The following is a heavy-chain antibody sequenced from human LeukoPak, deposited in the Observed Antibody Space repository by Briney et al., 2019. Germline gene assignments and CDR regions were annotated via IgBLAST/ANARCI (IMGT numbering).Heavy chain of an antibody. CDR1: GFTFSSYW. D-gene: IGHD3-3*01. Sequence: GGSLSLSCAASGFTFSSYWMSWVRQAPGKGLEWVANIKQDGSEKYYVDSVKGRFTISRDNAKNSLYLQMNSLRAEDTAVYYCAREVAELVAYYDFWSGIAFDIWGQGTMVTVSS. CDR2: IKQDGSEK. V-gene: IGHV3-7*01. J-gene: IGHJ3*02. CDR3: AREVAELVAYYDFWSGIAFDI.